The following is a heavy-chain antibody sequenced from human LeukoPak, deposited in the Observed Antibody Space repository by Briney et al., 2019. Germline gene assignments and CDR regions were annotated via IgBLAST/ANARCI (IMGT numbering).Heavy chain of an antibody. V-gene: IGHV3-30*02. CDR1: GFTFSSYG. CDR2: IRYDGSNK. CDR3: ARDGGDFDY. J-gene: IGHJ4*02. Sequence: GGSLRLSCAASGFTFSSYGMHWVRQAPGKGLEWVAFIRYDGSNKYYADSVKGRFTISRDSAKNSLYLQMNSLRAEDTAVYYCARDGGDFDYWGQGTLVTVSS. D-gene: IGHD3-3*01.